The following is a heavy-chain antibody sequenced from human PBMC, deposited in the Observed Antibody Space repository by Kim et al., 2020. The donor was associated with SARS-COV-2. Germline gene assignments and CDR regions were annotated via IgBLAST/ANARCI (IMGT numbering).Heavy chain of an antibody. CDR2: INHSGST. D-gene: IGHD6-6*01. CDR1: GGSFSGYY. CDR3: GRGGIAARVVMDV. Sequence: SETLSLTCAVYGGSFSGYYWSWIRQPPGKGLEWIGEINHSGSTNYNPSLKSRVTISVDKSKNQFSLKLSSVTAADKAVYYCGRGGIAARVVMDVWGQGT. V-gene: IGHV4-34*01. J-gene: IGHJ6*02.